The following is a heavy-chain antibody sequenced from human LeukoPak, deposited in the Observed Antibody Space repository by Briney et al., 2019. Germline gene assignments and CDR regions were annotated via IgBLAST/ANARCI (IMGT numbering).Heavy chain of an antibody. V-gene: IGHV3-7*01. CDR3: ARGLRDCSSTSCYYFDY. CDR1: GFTFSDYY. D-gene: IGHD2-2*01. J-gene: IGHJ4*02. CDR2: IKQDGTEK. Sequence: GGCLRLSCAASGFTFSDYYMSWVRQAPGKGLEWVANIKQDGTEKYYVDSVKGRFTISRDNAKNSLYLQMDSLRAEDTAVYYCARGLRDCSSTSCYYFDYWGQGTLVTVSS.